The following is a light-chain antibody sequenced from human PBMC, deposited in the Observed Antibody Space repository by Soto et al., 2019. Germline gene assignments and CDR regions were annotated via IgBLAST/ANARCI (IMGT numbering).Light chain of an antibody. CDR2: YDH. J-gene: IGLJ2*01. CDR3: AAWDDSLNGVV. CDR1: SSNIGNNA. V-gene: IGLV1-36*01. Sequence: QSVLTQPPSVSEAPRQRVTISCSGSSSNIGNNAVNWYQQLPGKAPQLLIYYDHLLPSGVSDRFSGTTSGTSASLAISGLQSEDEADYYCAAWDDSLNGVVFGGGTKLTVL.